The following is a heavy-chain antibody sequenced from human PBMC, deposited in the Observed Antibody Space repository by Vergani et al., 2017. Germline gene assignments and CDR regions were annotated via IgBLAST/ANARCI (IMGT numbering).Heavy chain of an antibody. CDR1: GGSISSYY. CDR2: IYYSGST. J-gene: IGHJ2*01. V-gene: IGHV4-59*01. D-gene: IGHD6-19*01. Sequence: QVQLQESGPGLVKPSETLSLTCTVSGGSISSYYWSWIRQPPGKGLEWIGYIYYSGSTNYNPSLKSRVTISVDTSRNQFSLKLSSVTAADTAVYYCARVPYRSGWYDWYFDIWGRGTLVTVSS. CDR3: ARVPYRSGWYDWYFDI.